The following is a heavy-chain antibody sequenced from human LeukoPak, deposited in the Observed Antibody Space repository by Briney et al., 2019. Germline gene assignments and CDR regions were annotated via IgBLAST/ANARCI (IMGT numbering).Heavy chain of an antibody. V-gene: IGHV3-7*01. CDR1: GITLSNYG. Sequence: GGSLRLSCVVSGITLSNYGMSWVRQAPGKGLEWVANIKQDGSEKYYVDSVKGRFTISRDNAKNSLYLQMNSLRAEDTAVYYCARAHRGGILTGYHPMYYFDYWGQGTLVTVSS. D-gene: IGHD3-9*01. J-gene: IGHJ4*02. CDR3: ARAHRGGILTGYHPMYYFDY. CDR2: IKQDGSEK.